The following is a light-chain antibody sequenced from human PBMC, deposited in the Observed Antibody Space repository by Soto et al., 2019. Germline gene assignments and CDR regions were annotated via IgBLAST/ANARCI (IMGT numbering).Light chain of an antibody. Sequence: DIQMTQSPSSLSASVGDRITITCRASQSIVTYLNWYLQKPGKAPKLLIYAASNLQSGVPSRLSGSASGKDLALTISGLQPEDFANYFCEHRYGTPQWRFGQGTKVDI. CDR1: QSIVTY. CDR3: EHRYGTPQWR. CDR2: AAS. J-gene: IGKJ1*01. V-gene: IGKV1-39*01.